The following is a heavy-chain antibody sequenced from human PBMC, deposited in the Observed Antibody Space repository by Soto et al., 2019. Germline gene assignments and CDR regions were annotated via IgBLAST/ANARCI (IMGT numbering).Heavy chain of an antibody. CDR1: TFTFSNAW. CDR2: IKSVTDGGTR. D-gene: IGHD2-21*01. V-gene: IGHV3-15*01. Sequence: PGGSLRLSCVVSTFTFSNAWMTWVRQAPGRGLEWIGRIKSVTDGGTRDYAAPVKGRFAISRDDSKNTLYLQMNSLKTEDTAVYYCTSGRSTCGLDSWGQGTLVTVSS. J-gene: IGHJ4*02. CDR3: TSGRSTCGLDS.